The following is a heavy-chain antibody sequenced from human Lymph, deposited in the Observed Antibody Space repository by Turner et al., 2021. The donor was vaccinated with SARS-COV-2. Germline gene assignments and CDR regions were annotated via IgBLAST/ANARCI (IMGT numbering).Heavy chain of an antibody. V-gene: IGHV3-9*01. Sequence: GGLVQPGRSLRLSCAASGFTFDDYAMHWVRQAPGKGLEWVSGISWNSGSIGYAVSVKGRFTISSDNAKTSLYLQMNSLRAEDTALYYCAKDRGGEQLVRLFDYWGQGTLVTVSS. CDR2: ISWNSGSI. CDR3: AKDRGGEQLVRLFDY. CDR1: GFTFDDYA. D-gene: IGHD6-6*01. J-gene: IGHJ4*02.